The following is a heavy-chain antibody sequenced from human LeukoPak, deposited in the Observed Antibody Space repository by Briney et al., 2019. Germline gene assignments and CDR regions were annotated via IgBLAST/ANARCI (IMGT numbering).Heavy chain of an antibody. CDR1: GFTFSSYW. D-gene: IGHD3-10*02. V-gene: IGHV3-7*01. Sequence: GGSLRLSCAASGFTFSSYWMSWVRQAPGKGREWVANIKQDGSEKYYVDSVKGRFTISRDNAKNSLYLQMNSLRAEDTAVYYCAELGITMIGGVWGKGTTVTISS. CDR3: AELGITMIGGV. J-gene: IGHJ6*04. CDR2: IKQDGSEK.